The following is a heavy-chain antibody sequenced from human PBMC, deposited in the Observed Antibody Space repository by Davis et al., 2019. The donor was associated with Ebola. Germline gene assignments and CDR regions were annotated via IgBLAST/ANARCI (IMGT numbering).Heavy chain of an antibody. CDR2: INHSGST. D-gene: IGHD3-3*02. CDR1: GGSFRGYY. J-gene: IGHJ3*02. V-gene: IGHV4-34*01. Sequence: PSETLSLTCAVYGGSFRGYYWTWTRQSPGKGLEWIGEINHSGSTNYNPSLKSRVTISVDTSKNQFSLKLSSVTAADTAVYYCARGSLGRGTAFDIWGQGTMVTVSS. CDR3: ARGSLGRGTAFDI.